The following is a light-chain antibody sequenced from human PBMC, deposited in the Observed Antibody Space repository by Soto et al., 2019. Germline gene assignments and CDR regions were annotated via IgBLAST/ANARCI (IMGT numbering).Light chain of an antibody. V-gene: IGKV1-5*01. J-gene: IGKJ1*01. CDR1: QSINTW. CDR2: DVS. CDR3: QQYQTYSRT. Sequence: DIPMTQSPSTVSASVGDRITITCRASQSINTWLAWYRQRPGEAPQLLIYDVSTLAMGVPARFSGSGSGTDFTLSISRLQADDFATFYCQQYQTYSRTFGQGTKVE.